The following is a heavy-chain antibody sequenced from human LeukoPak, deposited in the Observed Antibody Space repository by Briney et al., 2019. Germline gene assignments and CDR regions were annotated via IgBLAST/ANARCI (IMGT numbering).Heavy chain of an antibody. Sequence: GASVKVSCKASGTTFSSYAITWVRQAPGQGLEWMGGIIPIFNTANYAQKFQGRVTITADESMDTAYMELSSLSSDDTAIYYCAREFPVEYSSSFFDYWGQGALVTVSS. CDR1: GTTFSSYA. CDR2: IIPIFNTA. V-gene: IGHV1-69*13. J-gene: IGHJ4*02. D-gene: IGHD6-6*01. CDR3: AREFPVEYSSSFFDY.